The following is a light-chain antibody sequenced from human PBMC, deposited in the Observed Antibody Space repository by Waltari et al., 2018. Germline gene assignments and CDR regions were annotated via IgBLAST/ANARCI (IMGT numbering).Light chain of an antibody. J-gene: IGLJ1*01. CDR1: SSDVGGYNF. V-gene: IGLV2-14*03. CDR2: DVT. Sequence: QSALTQPASVSGSPGQSITISCTGTSSDVGGYNFVSWYQQHPGKVPKLIIYDVTNRPSGVSILFSGSKSGNTASLTISGLQAEDEADYYCSSYTTSSTYVFGTGTKVTVL. CDR3: SSYTTSSTYV.